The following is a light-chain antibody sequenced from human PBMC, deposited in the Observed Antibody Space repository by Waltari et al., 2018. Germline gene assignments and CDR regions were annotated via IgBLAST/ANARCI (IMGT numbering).Light chain of an antibody. J-gene: IGKJ4*01. CDR3: QQYNNWPRT. Sequence: EIVMTQSPATLSVSPGERATLSCRASQSVTSKLAWYQQKPGQAPRLLFYCASTRATGIPARFSGSGSGTDFTLTISSLQSEDFAVYYCQQYNNWPRTFGGGTKVEIK. V-gene: IGKV3-15*01. CDR2: CAS. CDR1: QSVTSK.